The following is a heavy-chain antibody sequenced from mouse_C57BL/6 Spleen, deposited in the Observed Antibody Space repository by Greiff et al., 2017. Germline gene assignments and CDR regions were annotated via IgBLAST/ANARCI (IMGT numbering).Heavy chain of an antibody. CDR1: GYTFTSYW. CDR2: IDPSDSYT. D-gene: IGHD1-1*01. J-gene: IGHJ3*01. Sequence: QVQLQQPGAELVKPGASVKLSCKASGYTFTSYWMQWVKQRPGQGLEWIGEIDPSDSYTNYNQKFKGKATLNVDTSSSTAYMQLSSLTSEDSAVYYCARRYYGSSYWFAYWGQGTLGTVSA. V-gene: IGHV1-50*01. CDR3: ARRYYGSSYWFAY.